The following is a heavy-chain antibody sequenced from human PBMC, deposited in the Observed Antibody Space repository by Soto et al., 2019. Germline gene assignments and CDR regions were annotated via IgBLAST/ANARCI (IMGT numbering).Heavy chain of an antibody. CDR2: ISYDGSNK. J-gene: IGHJ4*02. D-gene: IGHD4-17*01. V-gene: IGHV3-30*18. CDR1: GFTFSSYG. CDR3: AKLTVTRQQIGY. Sequence: QVQLVESGGGVVQPGRSLRLSCAASGFTFSSYGMHWVRQAPGKGLEWVAVISYDGSNKYYADSVKGRFTISRDNSKNTLYLQMNSLRAEDTAVYYCAKLTVTRQQIGYWGQGTLVTVSS.